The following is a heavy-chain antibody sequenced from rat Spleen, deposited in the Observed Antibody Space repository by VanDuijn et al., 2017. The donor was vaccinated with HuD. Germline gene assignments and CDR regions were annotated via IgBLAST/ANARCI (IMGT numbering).Heavy chain of an antibody. CDR3: ASIGITRVMDA. CDR2: INYDGSST. J-gene: IGHJ4*01. Sequence: EVQLVESGGGLVQPGRSLKLSCAASGFTFSNYYMAWVRQAPTKGLEWVASINYDGSSTYYRDSVKGRFTISRDNAKSTLYLQMDSLRSEDTATYYCASIGITRVMDAWGQGASVTVSS. CDR1: GFTFSNYY. V-gene: IGHV5-7*01. D-gene: IGHD1-4*01.